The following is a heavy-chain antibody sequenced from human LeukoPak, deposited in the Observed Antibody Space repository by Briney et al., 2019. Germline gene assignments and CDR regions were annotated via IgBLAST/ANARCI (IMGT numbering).Heavy chain of an antibody. Sequence: PGGSLRLSCAASGFTFSTSWMTWVRQAPGKGLEWVASIDQDGSEKYYVDSVRGRFTISRDNANKSLYLQVNSLRAEDTAVYCCARAIGHGGYDLWGQGALVTVSS. D-gene: IGHD5-12*01. CDR1: GFTFSTSW. J-gene: IGHJ4*02. CDR3: ARAIGHGGYDL. V-gene: IGHV3-7*04. CDR2: IDQDGSEK.